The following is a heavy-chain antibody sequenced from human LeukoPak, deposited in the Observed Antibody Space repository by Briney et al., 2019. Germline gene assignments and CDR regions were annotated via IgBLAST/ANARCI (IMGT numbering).Heavy chain of an antibody. CDR3: ARFYDSSGCYYMDV. J-gene: IGHJ6*03. Sequence: PSETLSPTCTVSGGSISSYYWSWIRQPPGKGLEWIGYIYYSGSTNYNPSLKSRVTISVDTSKNQFSLKLSSVTAADTAVYYCARFYDSSGCYYMDVWGKGTTVTVSS. CDR2: IYYSGST. CDR1: GGSISSYY. V-gene: IGHV4-59*01. D-gene: IGHD3-22*01.